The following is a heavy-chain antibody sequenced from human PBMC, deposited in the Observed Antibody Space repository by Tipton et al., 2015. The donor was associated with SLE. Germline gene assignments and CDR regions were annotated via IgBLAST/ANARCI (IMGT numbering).Heavy chain of an antibody. Sequence: TLSLTCAVSGGSISSSNWWSWVRQPPGKGLEWIGEIYHSGSTNYNPSLKSRVTISVDTSKNLFSLKLSSVTAADTAVYYCASSLIVADAGDAFDIWGQGTMVTVSS. CDR2: IYHSGST. CDR1: GGSISSSNW. D-gene: IGHD5-12*01. V-gene: IGHV4-4*02. J-gene: IGHJ3*02. CDR3: ASSLIVADAGDAFDI.